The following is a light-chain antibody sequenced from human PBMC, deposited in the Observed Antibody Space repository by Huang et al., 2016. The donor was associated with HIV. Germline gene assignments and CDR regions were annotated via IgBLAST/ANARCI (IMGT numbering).Light chain of an antibody. CDR3: QQRSNWRRFT. V-gene: IGKV3-11*01. J-gene: IGKJ3*01. CDR1: QSVSSY. CDR2: DAS. Sequence: EIVLTQSPATLSLSPGERATLPCRASQSVSSYLAWYQQKPGQAPRRLIYDASNRATGIPARFSGSGSGTDFTLTISSLEPEDFAVYYCQQRSNWRRFTFGPGTKVDIK.